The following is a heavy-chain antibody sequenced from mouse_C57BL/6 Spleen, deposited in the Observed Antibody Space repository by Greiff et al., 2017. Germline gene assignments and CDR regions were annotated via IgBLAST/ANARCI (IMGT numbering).Heavy chain of an antibody. V-gene: IGHV1-53*01. J-gene: IGHJ3*01. D-gene: IGHD2-3*01. Sequence: QVQLKQPGTELVKPGASVKLSCKASGYTFTSYWMHWVKQRPGQGLEWIGNINPSNGGTNYNEKFKSKATLTVDKSSSTAYMQLSSLTSEDSAVYYCAGGWIREAWFAYWGQGTLVTVSA. CDR3: AGGWIREAWFAY. CDR2: INPSNGGT. CDR1: GYTFTSYW.